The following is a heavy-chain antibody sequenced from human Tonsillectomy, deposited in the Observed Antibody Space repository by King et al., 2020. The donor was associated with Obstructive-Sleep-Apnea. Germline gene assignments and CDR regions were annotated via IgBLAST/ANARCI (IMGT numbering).Heavy chain of an antibody. CDR1: GGSISSSSYY. Sequence: QLQESGPGLVKPSETLSLTCTVSGGSISSSSYYWGWIRQPPGKGLEWIGSIYYSGSTYYNPSLKSRVTISVDTSKNQFSLKLSSVTAADTAVYYCASGKQWLPAIGYWGQGTLVTVSS. V-gene: IGHV4-39*07. CDR3: ASGKQWLPAIGY. J-gene: IGHJ4*02. CDR2: IYYSGST. D-gene: IGHD6-19*01.